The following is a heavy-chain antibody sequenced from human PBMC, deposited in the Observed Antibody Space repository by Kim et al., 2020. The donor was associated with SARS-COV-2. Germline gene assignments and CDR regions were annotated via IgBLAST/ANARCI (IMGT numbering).Heavy chain of an antibody. V-gene: IGHV3-23*01. D-gene: IGHD1-26*01. CDR3: AKDPRALSGNWFDP. J-gene: IGHJ5*02. Sequence: YADSVKGRFTISSDNSRNILYLQMNSLRAEDTAVYYCAKDPRALSGNWFDPWGQGTLVTVSS.